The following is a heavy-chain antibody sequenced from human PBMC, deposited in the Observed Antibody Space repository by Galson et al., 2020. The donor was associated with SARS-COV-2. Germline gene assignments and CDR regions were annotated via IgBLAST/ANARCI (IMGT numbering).Heavy chain of an antibody. D-gene: IGHD1-20*01. CDR3: ARDLRYWRGEYYYYYMDV. Sequence: SETLSLTCAVSGGSISSSNWWSWVRQPPGKGLEWIGEIYHSGSTNYNPSLKSRVTISVDKSKNQFSLKLSSVTAADTAVYYCARDLRYWRGEYYYYYMDVWGKGTTVTVSS. CDR1: GGSISSSNW. CDR2: IYHSGST. V-gene: IGHV4-4*02. J-gene: IGHJ6*03.